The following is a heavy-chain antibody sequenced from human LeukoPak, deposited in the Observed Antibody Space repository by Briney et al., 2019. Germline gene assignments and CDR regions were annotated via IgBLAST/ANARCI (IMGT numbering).Heavy chain of an antibody. Sequence: GGSLRLSCAASGFTFSSYEMNWARQAPGKGLEWVSYISSSGSTIYYADSVKGRFTISRDNAKNSLYLQMNSLRAEDTALYYCARAPATYYYDSSGYYYFDYWGQGTLVTVSS. CDR3: ARAPATYYYDSSGYYYFDY. V-gene: IGHV3-48*03. CDR2: ISSSGSTI. D-gene: IGHD3-22*01. CDR1: GFTFSSYE. J-gene: IGHJ4*02.